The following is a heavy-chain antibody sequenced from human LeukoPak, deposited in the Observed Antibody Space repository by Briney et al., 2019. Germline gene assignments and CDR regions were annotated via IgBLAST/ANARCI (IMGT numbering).Heavy chain of an antibody. D-gene: IGHD1-26*01. CDR3: ARDLGYGGYVDY. CDR2: FIPIFGTA. J-gene: IGHJ4*02. V-gene: IGHV1-69*13. CDR1: GGTFSSYA. Sequence: ASVKVSCKASGGTFSSYAISWVRQAPGQGLEWMGGFIPIFGTANYAQKFQGRVTITADESTSTAYMELSSLRSEDTAVYYCARDLGYGGYVDYWGQGTLVTVSS.